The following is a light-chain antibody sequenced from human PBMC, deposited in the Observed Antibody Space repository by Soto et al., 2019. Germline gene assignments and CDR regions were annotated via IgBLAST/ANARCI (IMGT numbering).Light chain of an antibody. J-gene: IGLJ2*01. CDR1: SSDVGAYDY. CDR3: CSYAGSFTRV. V-gene: IGLV2-11*01. Sequence: QSALTQPRSVSGSPGQSVTVSCTGTSSDVGAYDYVSWYQQHPGKAPKLMIYDVSQRPSGVPDRFSGSKSGNTASLIISGLQAEDEADYYCCSYAGSFTRVFGGGTKLTVL. CDR2: DVS.